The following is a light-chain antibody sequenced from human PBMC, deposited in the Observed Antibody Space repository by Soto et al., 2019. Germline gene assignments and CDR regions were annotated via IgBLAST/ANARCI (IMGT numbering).Light chain of an antibody. CDR3: SSYTSSSTRV. V-gene: IGLV2-14*01. CDR2: EVS. J-gene: IGLJ3*02. Sequence: QSALTQPASVSGSPGQSITISCTGTSSDVGGYNYVSWYQQHPGKAPKLMIYEVSNRRSGVSNRLSRSKAGNTSTLTRYGXXXXXXXXXXCSSYTSSSTRVFGGGTKLTV. CDR1: SSDVGGYNY.